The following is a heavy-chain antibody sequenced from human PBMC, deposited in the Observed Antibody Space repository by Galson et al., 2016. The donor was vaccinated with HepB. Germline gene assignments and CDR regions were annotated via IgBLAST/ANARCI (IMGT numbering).Heavy chain of an antibody. V-gene: IGHV1-2*02. CDR1: GFTFTGHY. CDR3: TRDHKWGPDY. CDR2: INGDSGVT. D-gene: IGHD7-27*01. Sequence: SVKVSCKASGFTFTGHYMHWVRQAAGQGLEWMGWINGDSGVTHYAEKFQGRVTLTRDTSISTVYMELNNLRSDDTAAYYCTRDHKWGPDYWGQGTLVAVSS. J-gene: IGHJ4*02.